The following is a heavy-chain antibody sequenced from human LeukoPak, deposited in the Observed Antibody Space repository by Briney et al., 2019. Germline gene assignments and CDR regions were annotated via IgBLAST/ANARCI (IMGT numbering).Heavy chain of an antibody. CDR2: ISGSGGST. V-gene: IGHV3-23*01. Sequence: PGGSLRLSCAASGFTFSSYSMNWVRQAPGKGLEWVSAISGSGGSTYYADSVKGRFTVSRDNSKNTLYLQMNSLRAEDTAVYYCAKGYSSSWYDEDYWGQGTLVTVSS. J-gene: IGHJ4*02. CDR3: AKGYSSSWYDEDY. CDR1: GFTFSSYS. D-gene: IGHD6-13*01.